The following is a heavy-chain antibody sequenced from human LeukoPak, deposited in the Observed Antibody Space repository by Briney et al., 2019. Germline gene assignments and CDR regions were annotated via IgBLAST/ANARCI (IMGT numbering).Heavy chain of an antibody. Sequence: GGSLRLSCAASGFTFSRYYMSWICQAPGKGLEWVSYISSSSSYTNYADSVKGRFTISRDNAKNSLYLQMNSLRAEDTAVYYCARDKSFAADYWGQGTLVTVSS. D-gene: IGHD3-10*01. CDR3: ARDKSFAADY. CDR1: GFTFSRYY. V-gene: IGHV3-11*06. J-gene: IGHJ4*02. CDR2: ISSSSSYT.